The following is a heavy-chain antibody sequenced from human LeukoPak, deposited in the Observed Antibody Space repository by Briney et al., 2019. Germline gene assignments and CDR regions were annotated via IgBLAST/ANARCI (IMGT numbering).Heavy chain of an antibody. J-gene: IGHJ5*02. CDR3: ARVSSPIAAAGTHWFDP. Sequence: ASVKVSCKASGYTFTGYYMHWVRQAPGQGLEWMGWINPNSGGTNYAQKLQGRVTMTTDTSTSTAYMELRSLRSDDTAVYYCARVSSPIAAAGTHWFDPWGQGTLVTVSS. CDR1: GYTFTGYY. V-gene: IGHV1-2*02. D-gene: IGHD6-13*01. CDR2: INPNSGGT.